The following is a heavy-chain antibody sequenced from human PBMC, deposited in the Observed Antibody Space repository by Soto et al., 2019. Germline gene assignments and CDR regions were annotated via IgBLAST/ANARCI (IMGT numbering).Heavy chain of an antibody. V-gene: IGHV1-2*02. CDR1: GYTFTDYF. CDR3: ARDTKIPANAIHDGR. J-gene: IGHJ4*02. Sequence: VEMVQSGAEVKKPGASVRVSCKASGYTFTDYFIHWVQQAPGQGLEWMGWINPNSGGTNYAQKFQDRVTMTRDTSITTVYLDLSRLRSDDTATYYCARDTKIPANAIHDGRWGQGTLVTVSS. D-gene: IGHD2-2*01. CDR2: INPNSGGT.